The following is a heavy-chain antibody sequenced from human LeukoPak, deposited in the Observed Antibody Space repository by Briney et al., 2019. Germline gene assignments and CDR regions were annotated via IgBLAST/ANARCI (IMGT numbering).Heavy chain of an antibody. J-gene: IGHJ5*02. V-gene: IGHV4-30-2*01. CDR1: GGSISSGGYS. CDR2: IYHSGST. Sequence: SETLSLTCAVSGGSISSGGYSWSWIRQPPGKGLEWIGYIYHSGSTYYNPSLKSRVTISVDRSKNQFSLKLSSVTAADTTVYYCARGKGIVVVPAAIWFDPWGQGALVTVPS. D-gene: IGHD2-2*01. CDR3: ARGKGIVVVPAAIWFDP.